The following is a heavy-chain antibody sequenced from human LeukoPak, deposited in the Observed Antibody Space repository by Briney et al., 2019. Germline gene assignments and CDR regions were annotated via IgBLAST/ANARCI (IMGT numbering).Heavy chain of an antibody. Sequence: ASVKVSCKASGYTFTSYGISWVRQATGQGLEWMGWMNPNSGNTGYAQKFQGRVTMTRNTSISTAYMELSSLRSEDTAVYYCARGLRYDSSGYTALDYWGQGTLVTVSS. D-gene: IGHD3-22*01. CDR2: MNPNSGNT. V-gene: IGHV1-8*02. CDR3: ARGLRYDSSGYTALDY. J-gene: IGHJ4*02. CDR1: GYTFTSYG.